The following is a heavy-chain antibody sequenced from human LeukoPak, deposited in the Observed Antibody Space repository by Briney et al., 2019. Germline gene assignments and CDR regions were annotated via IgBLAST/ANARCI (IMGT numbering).Heavy chain of an antibody. CDR2: IYYSGST. Sequence: PSETLSLTCTVSGGSVSSGGYYWSWIRQPPGKGLEWIGYIYYSGSTNYNPSLKSRVTISVDTSKNQFSLKLSSVTAADTAVYYCARSCGGDCYTDYWGQGTLVTVSS. V-gene: IGHV4-61*08. J-gene: IGHJ4*02. CDR3: ARSCGGDCYTDY. D-gene: IGHD2-21*02. CDR1: GGSVSSGGYY.